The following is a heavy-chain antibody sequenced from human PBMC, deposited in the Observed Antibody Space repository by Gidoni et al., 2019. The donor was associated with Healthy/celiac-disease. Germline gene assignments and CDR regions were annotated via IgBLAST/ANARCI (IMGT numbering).Heavy chain of an antibody. Sequence: QVQLQQWGAGLLKPSETLSLTCAVYGGSFSGYYWSWIRQPPGKGLEWIGEINHSGSTNYNPSLKSRVTIAVDTSKNQFSLKLGSVTAADTAVYYCARGPIVVVVAASYIFDYWGQGTLVTVSS. CDR1: GGSFSGYY. D-gene: IGHD2-15*01. CDR3: ARGPIVVVVAASYIFDY. CDR2: INHSGST. V-gene: IGHV4-34*01. J-gene: IGHJ4*02.